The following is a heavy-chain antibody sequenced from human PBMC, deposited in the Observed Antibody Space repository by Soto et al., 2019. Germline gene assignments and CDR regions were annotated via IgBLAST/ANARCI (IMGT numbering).Heavy chain of an antibody. V-gene: IGHV4-59*08. CDR3: ARRVDYVWGSYRYSPYFDY. CDR1: GGSISSYY. D-gene: IGHD3-16*02. Sequence: QVQLQESGPGLVKPSETLSLTCTVSGGSISSYYWSWIRQPPGKGLEWIGYIYYSGSTNYNPSLKSRVTISVDTSKNHFSLKLSSVTAADTAVYYCARRVDYVWGSYRYSPYFDYWGQGTLVTVSS. J-gene: IGHJ4*02. CDR2: IYYSGST.